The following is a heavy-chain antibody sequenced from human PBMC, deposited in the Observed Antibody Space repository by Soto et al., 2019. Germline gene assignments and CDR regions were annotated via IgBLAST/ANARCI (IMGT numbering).Heavy chain of an antibody. CDR2: IFSGGRT. CDR1: GFTISTNY. CDR3: ARVPDTGGRDFFDY. J-gene: IGHJ4*01. D-gene: IGHD7-27*01. V-gene: IGHV3-53*01. Sequence: EVQLVESGGGLIQPGGSLGLSCAASGFTISTNYMSWVRQAPGKGLEWVSVIFSGGRTYYADSVKGRFTISRDISKNTLYIQMNSLRADDTAVYYCARVPDTGGRDFFDYWGHGTLVTVSS.